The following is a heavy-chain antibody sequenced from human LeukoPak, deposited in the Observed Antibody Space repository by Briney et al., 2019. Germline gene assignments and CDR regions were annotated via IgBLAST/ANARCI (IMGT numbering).Heavy chain of an antibody. CDR2: IKQDGSEK. CDR3: ARDPTQYLRYGHFDY. V-gene: IGHV3-7*01. CDR1: GFTFSSYW. J-gene: IGHJ4*02. D-gene: IGHD5/OR15-5a*01. Sequence: GGSVRLSCAASGFTFSSYWMSWVRQAPGKGLEWVANIKQDGSEKYYVDSVKGRFTISRDNAKNSLYLQMNSLRAEDTAVYYCARDPTQYLRYGHFDYWGQGTLVTVSS.